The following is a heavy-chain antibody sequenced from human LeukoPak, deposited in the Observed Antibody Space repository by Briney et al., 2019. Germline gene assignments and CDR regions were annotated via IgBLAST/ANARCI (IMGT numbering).Heavy chain of an antibody. Sequence: GGSLRLSCAASGFTFSSYSMNWVRQAPGKGLEWVSYISSSSSTIYYVDSVKGRFTISRDNAKNSLYLQMNSLRAEDTAVYYCAREYCSSTSCYFTEFDPWGQGTLVTVSS. CDR2: ISSSSSTI. CDR3: AREYCSSTSCYFTEFDP. V-gene: IGHV3-48*04. J-gene: IGHJ5*02. CDR1: GFTFSSYS. D-gene: IGHD2-2*01.